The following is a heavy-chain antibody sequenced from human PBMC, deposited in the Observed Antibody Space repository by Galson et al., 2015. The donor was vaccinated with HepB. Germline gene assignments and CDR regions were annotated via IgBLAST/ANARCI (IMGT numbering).Heavy chain of an antibody. V-gene: IGHV3-33*01. D-gene: IGHD3-9*01. Sequence: SLRLSCAASGFTFSSYGMHWVRQAPGKGLEWVAAIWYDGSNKYYADSVKGRFTISRDNSKNTLYLQMNSLRAEDTAVYYCARDRGTYYDILTGYYSPGKGMDVWGQGTTVTVSS. CDR3: ARDRGTYYDILTGYYSPGKGMDV. CDR2: IWYDGSNK. CDR1: GFTFSSYG. J-gene: IGHJ6*02.